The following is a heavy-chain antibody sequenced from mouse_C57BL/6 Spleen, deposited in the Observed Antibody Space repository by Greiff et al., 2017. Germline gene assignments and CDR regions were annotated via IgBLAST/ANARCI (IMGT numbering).Heavy chain of an antibody. D-gene: IGHD1-1*01. V-gene: IGHV5-17*01. CDR1: GFTFSDYG. J-gene: IGHJ2*01. Sequence: EVKLEESGGGLVKPGGSLKLSCAASGFTFSDYGMHWVRQAPEKGLEWVAYISSGSSTIYYADTVKGRFTISRDNAKNTLFRQMTSLRSEDTAMDYCARPGYGSSYFDDWGQGTTVTVSS. CDR2: ISSGSSTI. CDR3: ARPGYGSSYFDD.